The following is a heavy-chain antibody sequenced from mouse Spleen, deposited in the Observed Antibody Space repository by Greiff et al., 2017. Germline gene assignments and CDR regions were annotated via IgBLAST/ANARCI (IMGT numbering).Heavy chain of an antibody. V-gene: IGHV1-74*01. J-gene: IGHJ1*01. CDR2: IHPSDSDT. D-gene: IGHD2-10*02. CDR1: GYTFTSYW. CDR3: AIGWYGNYWYFDV. Sequence: QVQLQQPGAELVKPGASVKVSCKASGYTFTSYWMHWVKQRPGQGLEWIGRIHPSDSDTNYNQKFKGKATLTADKSSSTAYMQLSSLTSEDSAVYYCAIGWYGNYWYFDVWGAGTTVTVSS.